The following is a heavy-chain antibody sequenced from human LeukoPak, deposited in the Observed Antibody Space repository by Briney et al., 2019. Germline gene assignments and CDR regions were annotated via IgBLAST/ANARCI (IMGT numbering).Heavy chain of an antibody. CDR2: IKQDGSEK. D-gene: IGHD3-3*01. CDR3: ARDTNYDFWRGEGGGNDY. V-gene: IGHV3-7*01. CDR1: GFTFSSYW. J-gene: IGHJ4*02. Sequence: GGSLRLSCAASGFTFSSYWMSWVRQAPGKGLEWVANIKQDGSEKYYVDSVKGRFTISRDNAKNSLYLKMNSLRAEDTAVYYCARDTNYDFWRGEGGGNDYWGQGTLVTVSS.